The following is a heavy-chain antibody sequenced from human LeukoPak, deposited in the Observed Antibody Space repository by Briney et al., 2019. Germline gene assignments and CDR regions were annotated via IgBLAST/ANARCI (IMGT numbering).Heavy chain of an antibody. D-gene: IGHD6-13*01. CDR2: IYTSGST. Sequence: SETLSLTCTVSGGSISSGSYYWSWIRQPAGKGLEWIGRIYTSGSTNYNPSLKRRVTISVDTSKNQFSLKLSSVTVADTAVYYCARGIAGPDAFDIWGQGTMVTVSS. CDR1: GGSISSGSYY. CDR3: ARGIAGPDAFDI. V-gene: IGHV4-61*02. J-gene: IGHJ3*02.